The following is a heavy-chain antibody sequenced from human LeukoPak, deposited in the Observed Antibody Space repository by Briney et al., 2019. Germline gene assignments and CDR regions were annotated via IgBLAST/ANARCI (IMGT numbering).Heavy chain of an antibody. J-gene: IGHJ4*02. Sequence: GGSLRLSCVASGFSFNSYSMNWVRQAPGMGLEWVSSISSSSTYIYYADSVKGRFTISRDNAKNSLYLQMNGLRAEDTAVYLCARVWSPPYTSSWPDYFDYWGQGALVTVSS. CDR3: ARVWSPPYTSSWPDYFDY. D-gene: IGHD6-13*01. CDR2: ISSSSTYI. V-gene: IGHV3-21*01. CDR1: GFSFNSYS.